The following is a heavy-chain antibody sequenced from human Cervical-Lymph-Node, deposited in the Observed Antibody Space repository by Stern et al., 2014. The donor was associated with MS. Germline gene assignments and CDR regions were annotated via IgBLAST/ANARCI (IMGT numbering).Heavy chain of an antibody. CDR1: GYTFTDYY. J-gene: IGHJ3*02. CDR3: AREGSVTNALDI. CDR2: INPHNGGT. D-gene: IGHD3-10*01. V-gene: IGHV1-2*06. Sequence: QVQLVESGAEVKNPGASVRVSCKASGYTFTDYYFHWVRQSSGQGLEWMGRINPHNGGTDYAQKFQGRFTITRDRSINTAYMHLSSLTSDDAAVYYCAREGSVTNALDIWGQGTMVSVSS.